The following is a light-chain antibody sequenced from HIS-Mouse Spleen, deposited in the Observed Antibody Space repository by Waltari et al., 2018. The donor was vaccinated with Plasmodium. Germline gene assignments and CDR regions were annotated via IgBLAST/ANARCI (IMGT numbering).Light chain of an antibody. V-gene: IGKV3-15*01. Sequence: EIVMTQSQATLSVSPGESATLACSASQSVSSNLAWYQQKPGQAPRLLIYGASTRATGIPARFSGSGSGTEFTLTISSLQSEDFAVYYCQQYNNWSFTFGPGTKVDIK. CDR1: QSVSSN. CDR2: GAS. J-gene: IGKJ3*01. CDR3: QQYNNWSFT.